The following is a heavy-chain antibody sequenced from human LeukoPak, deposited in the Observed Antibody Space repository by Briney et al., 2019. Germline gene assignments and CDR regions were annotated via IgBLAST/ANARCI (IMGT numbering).Heavy chain of an antibody. CDR2: ISGSGGST. V-gene: IGHV3-23*01. CDR3: ATDCSSTSCEIDH. D-gene: IGHD2-2*01. CDR1: GFTFSSYA. J-gene: IGHJ4*02. Sequence: GGSLRLSCAASGFTFSSYAMSWVRQAPGKGLEWVSAISGSGGSTYYADSVEGRFTISRDNSKNTLYLQMNSLRAEDTAVYYCATDCSSTSCEIDHWGQGTLVTVSS.